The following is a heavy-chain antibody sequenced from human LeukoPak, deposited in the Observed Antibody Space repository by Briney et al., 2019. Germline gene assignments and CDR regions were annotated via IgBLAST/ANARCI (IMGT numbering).Heavy chain of an antibody. D-gene: IGHD6-25*01. Sequence: ASVKVSCKASGYTFTGYYMQWVRQAPGRGLEWMGWINPNSGGTNYAQKFQGRVTMTRDTSISTAYMELSRLRSDDTAVYFCARDRCVSSGCYEDYYYGMDVWGRGTTVTVSS. J-gene: IGHJ6*02. CDR3: ARDRCVSSGCYEDYYYGMDV. V-gene: IGHV1-2*02. CDR2: INPNSGGT. CDR1: GYTFTGYY.